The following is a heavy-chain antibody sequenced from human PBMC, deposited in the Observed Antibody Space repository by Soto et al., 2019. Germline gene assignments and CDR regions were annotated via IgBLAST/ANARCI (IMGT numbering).Heavy chain of an antibody. CDR3: ARDRRNDFWSGAAGNWFDP. D-gene: IGHD3-3*01. CDR1: GGSISSYY. J-gene: IGHJ5*02. CDR2: IYYSGST. Sequence: ASETLSLTCTVSGGSISSYYWSWIRQPPGKGLEWIGYIYYSGSTNYNPSLKSRVTISVGTSKNQFSLKLSSVTAADTAVYYCARDRRNDFWSGAAGNWFDPWGQGTLVTVSS. V-gene: IGHV4-59*01.